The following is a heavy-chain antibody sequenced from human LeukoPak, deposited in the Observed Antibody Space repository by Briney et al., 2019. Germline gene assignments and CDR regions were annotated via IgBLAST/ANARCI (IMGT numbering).Heavy chain of an antibody. CDR2: IYYSGST. D-gene: IGHD2-15*01. CDR1: GGSISSGGYY. CDR3: ARGCSGGSCYSGAFDI. Sequence: PSQTLSLTCTVSGGSISSGGYYWSWIRQHPGKGLEWIGYIYYSGSTYYNPSLKSRVTISVDTAKNQFSLKLSSGTAADTAVYYCARGCSGGSCYSGAFDIWGQGTMVTVSS. J-gene: IGHJ3*02. V-gene: IGHV4-31*03.